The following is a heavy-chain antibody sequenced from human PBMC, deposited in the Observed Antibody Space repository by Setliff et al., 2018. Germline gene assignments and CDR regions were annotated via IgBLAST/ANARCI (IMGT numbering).Heavy chain of an antibody. CDR2: IGAYNGNT. V-gene: IGHV1-18*01. D-gene: IGHD3-9*01. Sequence: GASVKVSFKASGYTFISYDINWVRQAPGQGLEWMGWIGAYNGNTKYAQKFQGRVTLTTETSANTAYMELRSLRSDDTAVYYCARGEAGYYEAFDIWGQGTMVTVSS. CDR3: ARGEAGYYEAFDI. J-gene: IGHJ3*02. CDR1: GYTFISYD.